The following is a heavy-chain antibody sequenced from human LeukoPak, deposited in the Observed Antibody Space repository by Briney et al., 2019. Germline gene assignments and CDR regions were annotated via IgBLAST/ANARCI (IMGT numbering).Heavy chain of an antibody. V-gene: IGHV1-2*02. D-gene: IGHD1-26*01. Sequence: ASVKVSCKASGGTFSSYAISWVRQAPGQGLEWMGWITPKNGDTSYTQKFQGRVTMTRDTSISTAHMELSRLTSDDTAVYYCAREIVHSGGDCWGQGTLVIVSS. CDR1: GGTFSSYA. CDR3: AREIVHSGGDC. CDR2: ITPKNGDT. J-gene: IGHJ4*02.